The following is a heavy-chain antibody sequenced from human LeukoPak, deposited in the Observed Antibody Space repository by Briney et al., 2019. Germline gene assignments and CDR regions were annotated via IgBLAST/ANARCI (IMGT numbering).Heavy chain of an antibody. Sequence: PSETLSLTCTVSGVSMIDYYLSWIRQPAGKGLEWIGRIYTTGGTNYNPSFKSRVIMSIDTSKNQFSLKLTSVTASDTAVYYCAKVREVEQVSPYYNYLNFWGKGT. J-gene: IGHJ6*03. D-gene: IGHD1/OR15-1a*01. CDR2: IYTTGGT. CDR1: GVSMIDYY. CDR3: AKVREVEQVSPYYNYLNF. V-gene: IGHV4-4*07.